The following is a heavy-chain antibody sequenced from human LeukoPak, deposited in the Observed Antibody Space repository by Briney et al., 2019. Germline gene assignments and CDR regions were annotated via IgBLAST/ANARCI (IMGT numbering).Heavy chain of an antibody. D-gene: IGHD5-12*01. CDR3: ARADIVATISDY. J-gene: IGHJ4*02. CDR2: INSDGSST. CDR1: GFTFSSYS. V-gene: IGHV3-74*01. Sequence: GGSLRLSCAASGFTFSSYSMNWVRQAPGKGLVWVSRINSDGSSTSYADSVKGRFTISRDNAKNTLYLQMNSLRAKDTALYYCARADIVATISDYWGQGTLVTVSS.